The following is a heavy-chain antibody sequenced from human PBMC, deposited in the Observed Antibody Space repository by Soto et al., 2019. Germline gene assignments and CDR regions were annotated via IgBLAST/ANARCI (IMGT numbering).Heavy chain of an antibody. CDR3: ASGNVLPFVEWLMETAFDY. CDR1: GYTFTSYD. Sequence: GASVKVSCKASGYTFTSYDINWVRQATGQGLEWMGWMNPNSGNTGYAQKFQGRVTMTRNTSISTAYMELSSLRSKDTAVSYCASGNVLPFVEWLMETAFDYWGQGTMVTVSS. J-gene: IGHJ4*02. CDR2: MNPNSGNT. V-gene: IGHV1-8*01. D-gene: IGHD3-3*01.